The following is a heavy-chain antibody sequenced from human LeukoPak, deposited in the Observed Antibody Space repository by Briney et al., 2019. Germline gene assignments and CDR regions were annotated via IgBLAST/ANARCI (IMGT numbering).Heavy chain of an antibody. CDR3: ARSSSEAGLA. V-gene: IGHV4-39*01. J-gene: IGHJ5*02. D-gene: IGHD6-19*01. Sequence: PSETLSLTCTVSGTSISRTSDYWGWIRQPPGKGLEWIGSINYSGKTYYNPSLKSRVTISVDTSKNQFSLKLTSVTAADTSVYYCARSSSEAGLAWGQGTLVAVSS. CDR2: INYSGKT. CDR1: GTSISRTSDY.